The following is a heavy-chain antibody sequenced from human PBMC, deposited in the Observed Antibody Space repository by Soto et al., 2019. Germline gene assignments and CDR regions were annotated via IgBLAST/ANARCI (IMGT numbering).Heavy chain of an antibody. V-gene: IGHV3-48*02. J-gene: IGHJ4*02. CDR1: GFTFSSYS. D-gene: IGHD1-26*01. CDR3: ARVSRWEDNNFE. CDR2: IGTSSSTI. Sequence: EVQLVESGGGLVQPGGSLRLSCAASGFTFSSYSMNWVRQAPGKGLEWVSCIGTSSSTIYYADSVKGRFTISRDNAKNALYLQMNSLRDEDTAVYYCARVSRWEDNNFERGEGTLVTVTS.